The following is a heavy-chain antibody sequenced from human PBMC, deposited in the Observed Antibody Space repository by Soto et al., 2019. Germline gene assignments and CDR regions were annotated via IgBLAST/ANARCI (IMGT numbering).Heavy chain of an antibody. V-gene: IGHV1-2*04. D-gene: IGHD2-2*01. CDR1: GYTFTGYY. Sequence: ASVKVSCKASGYTFTGYYMHWVRQAPGQGLEWMGWINPNSGGTNYAQKFQGWVTMTRDTSISTAYMELSRLRSDDTAVYYCAREARGGIVVVPAAHDAFDIWGQGTMVTVSS. CDR2: INPNSGGT. CDR3: AREARGGIVVVPAAHDAFDI. J-gene: IGHJ3*02.